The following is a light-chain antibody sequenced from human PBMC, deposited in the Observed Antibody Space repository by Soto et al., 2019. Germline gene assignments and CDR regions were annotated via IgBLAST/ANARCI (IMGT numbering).Light chain of an antibody. CDR2: GAS. Sequence: EIVLTQSPGTLSLSPGERATLSCRASETVAGSYLAWYQQKPGQAPRLLIHGASTRATGIADRFSGGGSGTDFTLTISRVEPEDFALYICQQYDGSPITFGQGTRLEIK. CDR3: QQYDGSPIT. CDR1: ETVAGSY. V-gene: IGKV3-20*01. J-gene: IGKJ5*01.